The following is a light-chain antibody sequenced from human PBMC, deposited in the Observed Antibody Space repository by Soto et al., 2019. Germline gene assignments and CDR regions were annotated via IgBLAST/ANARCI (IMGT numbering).Light chain of an antibody. CDR1: SRDVGGYNY. Sequence: QSVLTQPPFPSRSPVQSVTISCTGTSRDVGGYNYVSWYQQYPGKAPKLMIFEVSKRPSGVPDRFSGSKSGNTASLTVSGLQTEDEADYYCSSYAGVNEVFGTGTKVTVL. J-gene: IGLJ1*01. CDR2: EVS. CDR3: SSYAGVNEV. V-gene: IGLV2-8*01.